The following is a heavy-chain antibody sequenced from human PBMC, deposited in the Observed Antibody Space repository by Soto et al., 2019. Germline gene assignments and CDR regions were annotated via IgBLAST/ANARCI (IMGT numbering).Heavy chain of an antibody. CDR2: ISSSGSTI. D-gene: IGHD2-8*01. CDR3: ARDDSTNGVYFIDY. V-gene: IGHV3-11*01. J-gene: IGHJ4*02. Sequence: AGGSLRLACAASGFTFSDYYMRWIRQAPGKGLEWVSYISSSGSTIYYADSVKGRFTISRDNAKNSLYLQMNSLRAEDTAVYYCARDDSTNGVYFIDYWGQGTLVTVSS. CDR1: GFTFSDYY.